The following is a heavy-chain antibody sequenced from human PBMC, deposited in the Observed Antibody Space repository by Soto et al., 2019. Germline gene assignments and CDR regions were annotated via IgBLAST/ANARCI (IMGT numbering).Heavy chain of an antibody. V-gene: IGHV1-18*01. Sequence: QVQLVQSGAEVKKPGASVKVSCKASGYTFTSYGISWVRQAPGQGLEWMGWISAYNGNTNYAQKLQGRVTMTTDTSKSTGYMEMRSLRSDDTAVYYCARGEYGSGSVDDAFDIWGQGTMVTVSS. CDR2: ISAYNGNT. CDR3: ARGEYGSGSVDDAFDI. CDR1: GYTFTSYG. D-gene: IGHD3-10*01. J-gene: IGHJ3*02.